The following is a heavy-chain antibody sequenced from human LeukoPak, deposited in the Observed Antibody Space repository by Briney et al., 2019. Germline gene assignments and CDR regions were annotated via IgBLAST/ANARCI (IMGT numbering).Heavy chain of an antibody. J-gene: IGHJ4*02. CDR1: GGSISRGGYH. V-gene: IGHV4-31*03. CDR2: IYYSGST. CDR3: ARPIRAPAHFDY. Sequence: SETLSLTCTVSGGSISRGGYHWSWIRQQPGKGLEWIGYIYYSGSTYYNPSLKSRVTISVDTSKNQFSLKLSSVTAADTAVYYCARPIRAPAHFDYWGQGTLVTVSS.